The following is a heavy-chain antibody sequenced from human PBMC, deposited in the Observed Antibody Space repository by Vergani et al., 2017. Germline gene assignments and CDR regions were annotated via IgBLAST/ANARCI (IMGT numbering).Heavy chain of an antibody. CDR3: ARSWTIFGVSTDAFDI. V-gene: IGHV3-21*01. D-gene: IGHD3-3*01. J-gene: IGHJ3*02. CDR2: ISSSRSYI. CDR1: GFTFSSYS. Sequence: EVQLVESGGGLVKPGGSLRLSCAASGFTFSSYSMNWVRQAPGKGLEWVSSISSSRSYIYYADSVKGRFTISRDNAKNSLYLQMNSLRAEDTAVYYCARSWTIFGVSTDAFDIWGQGTMVTVSS.